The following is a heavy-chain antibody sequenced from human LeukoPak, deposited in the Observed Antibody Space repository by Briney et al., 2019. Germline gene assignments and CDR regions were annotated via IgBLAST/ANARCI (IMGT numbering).Heavy chain of an antibody. CDR3: ARGGYQFEH. V-gene: IGHV3-49*03. Sequence: PGGSLRLSCTASGFTFGNYAMSWFRQAPGKGLEWIGSIRSKGDGGTTEYAASVEGRFVISREDSKSIAYLQMDSLESEDTAVYYCARGGYQFEHWGQGTLVTASS. CDR2: IRSKGDGGTT. J-gene: IGHJ1*01. CDR1: GFTFGNYA. D-gene: IGHD3-16*02.